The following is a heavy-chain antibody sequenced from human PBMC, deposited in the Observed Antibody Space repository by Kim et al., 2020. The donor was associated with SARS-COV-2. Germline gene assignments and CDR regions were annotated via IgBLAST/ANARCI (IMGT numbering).Heavy chain of an antibody. CDR3: ARTYYDILTGYYPYYFDY. V-gene: IGHV4-59*01. J-gene: IGHJ4*02. D-gene: IGHD3-9*01. CDR2: IYYSGST. Sequence: SETLSLTCTVSGGSISSYYWSWIWQPPGKGLEWIGYIYYSGSTNYNPSLKSRVTISVDTSKNQFSLKLSSVTAADTAVYYCARTYYDILTGYYPYYFDYWGQGTLVTVSS. CDR1: GGSISSYY.